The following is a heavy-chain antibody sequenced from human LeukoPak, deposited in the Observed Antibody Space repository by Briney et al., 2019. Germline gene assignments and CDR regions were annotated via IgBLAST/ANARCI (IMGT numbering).Heavy chain of an antibody. J-gene: IGHJ4*02. V-gene: IGHV3-23*01. D-gene: IGHD3-9*01. Sequence: GLSLRLSCAASGFTFSSYAMSWVRQAPGKGLEWVSGISGSGAGTYYADSVKGRFTISRDNSKTTLYLQMDSLRADDTAVYYCAKGAVFRYFDWLFNYFDYWGQGTLVTVSS. CDR1: GFTFSSYA. CDR3: AKGAVFRYFDWLFNYFDY. CDR2: ISGSGAGT.